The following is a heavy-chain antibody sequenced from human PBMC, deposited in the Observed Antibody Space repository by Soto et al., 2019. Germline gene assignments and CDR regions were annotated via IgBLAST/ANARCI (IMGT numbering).Heavy chain of an antibody. CDR3: ARHSITIFGVVISHSFDP. J-gene: IGHJ5*02. Sequence: SETLSLSCTVSGGSICSYYWGWIRQPPGKGLEWIGYIYYSGSTNYNPSLKSRVTISVDTSKNQFSLKLSSATAADTAVYYCARHSITIFGVVISHSFDPWGQGTLVTVSS. CDR1: GGSICSYY. V-gene: IGHV4-59*08. D-gene: IGHD3-3*01. CDR2: IYYSGST.